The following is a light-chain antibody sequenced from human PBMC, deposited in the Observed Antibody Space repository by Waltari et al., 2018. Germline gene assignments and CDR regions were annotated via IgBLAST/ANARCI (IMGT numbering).Light chain of an antibody. CDR1: QSVSSN. Sequence: ELVMTQSPATLSVSPGERATLSCRASQSVSSNLAWYQQKPGQAPRLLIYGASTRATGIPARFSGSGSGTEFTLTISSLQSEDFAVYYCQQYNNWWTFGQGTKEEIK. CDR2: GAS. V-gene: IGKV3-15*01. CDR3: QQYNNWWT. J-gene: IGKJ1*01.